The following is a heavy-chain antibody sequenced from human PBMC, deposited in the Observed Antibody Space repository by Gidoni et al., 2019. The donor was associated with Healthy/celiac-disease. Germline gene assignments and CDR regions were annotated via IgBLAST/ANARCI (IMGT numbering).Heavy chain of an antibody. CDR3: ARHPSGDIGDFDY. D-gene: IGHD5-12*01. V-gene: IGHV4-39*01. CDR2: IYYSGST. J-gene: IGHJ4*02. Sequence: QLQLQESGPGLVKPSETLSLTCTVSGGSISSSSYYWGWIRQPPGKELECSGSIYYSGSTYYNPSLKSRVTISVDTSKNQFSLKLSSVTAADTAVYYCARHPSGDIGDFDYWGQGTLVTVSS. CDR1: GGSISSSSYY.